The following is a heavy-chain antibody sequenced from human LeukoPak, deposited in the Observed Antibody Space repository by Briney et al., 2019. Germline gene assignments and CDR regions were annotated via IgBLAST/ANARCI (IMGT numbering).Heavy chain of an antibody. V-gene: IGHV1-2*02. Sequence: GASVKVSCKASRYTFTRYYMHWVRQAPGHRLEGMGWINPNSGGTNYAQKLQGRVTMTRDTSISTAYMEMSRLRSDDTAVYYCARGAYDYVWGRPVDYWGQGTLVTVSS. CDR2: INPNSGGT. CDR3: ARGAYDYVWGRPVDY. CDR1: RYTFTRYY. J-gene: IGHJ4*02. D-gene: IGHD3-16*01.